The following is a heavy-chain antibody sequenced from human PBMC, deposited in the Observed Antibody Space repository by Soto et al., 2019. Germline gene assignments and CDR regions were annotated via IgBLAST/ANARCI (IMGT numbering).Heavy chain of an antibody. Sequence: QMQLVESGGGVVQPGRSLRLSCAGSGFIFSSYSMHWVRQAPGKGLEWVADISYDGTTKDYAAFVKGRFAISRDNSKNTLYLQMNSLRAEDTAMFYCVSLGGFGDLPLDNWGQGTLVTVS. CDR3: VSLGGFGDLPLDN. J-gene: IGHJ4*02. CDR1: GFIFSSYS. V-gene: IGHV3-30*09. D-gene: IGHD3-10*01. CDR2: ISYDGTTK.